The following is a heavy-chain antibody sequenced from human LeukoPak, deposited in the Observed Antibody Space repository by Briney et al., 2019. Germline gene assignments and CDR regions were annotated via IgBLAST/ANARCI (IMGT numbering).Heavy chain of an antibody. J-gene: IGHJ6*03. CDR2: ISNSGGST. CDR3: AGPNSSGYYYMDV. V-gene: IGHV3-21*01. D-gene: IGHD6-19*01. Sequence: GGSLRLSCAASGFTFSNSAMTWVRQVPGKGLEWVSTISNSGGSTYYADSVKGRFTISRDNAKNSLYLQMNSLRAEDTAVYYCAGPNSSGYYYMDVWGKGTTVTVSS. CDR1: GFTFSNSA.